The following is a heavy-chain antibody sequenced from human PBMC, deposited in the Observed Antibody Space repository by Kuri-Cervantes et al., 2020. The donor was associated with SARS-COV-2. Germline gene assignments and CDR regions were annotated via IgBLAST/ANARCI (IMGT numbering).Heavy chain of an antibody. D-gene: IGHD6-6*01. Sequence: GSLRLSCTVSGGSISSSSYYWGWIRQPPGKGLEWIGSIYYSGSTYYNPSLKSRVTISVDTPKNQFSLKLSSVTAADTAVYYCARQGGQLVLHWYFDLWGRGTLVTVSS. J-gene: IGHJ2*01. V-gene: IGHV4-39*01. CDR2: IYYSGST. CDR3: ARQGGQLVLHWYFDL. CDR1: GGSISSSSYY.